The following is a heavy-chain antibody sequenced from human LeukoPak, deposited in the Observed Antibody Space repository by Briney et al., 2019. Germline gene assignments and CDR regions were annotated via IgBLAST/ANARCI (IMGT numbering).Heavy chain of an antibody. CDR2: ISGSGGST. J-gene: IGHJ4*02. V-gene: IGHV3-23*01. D-gene: IGHD2-2*01. Sequence: GGSLRLSCAASGFTFSSYAMSWVRQAPGKGLEWVSAISGSGGSTYYADSVKGRFTISRDNSKNTLYLQMNSLRAEDTAVYYCARGRYSSRSGGYYFDIWGQGTLVTVSS. CDR3: ARGRYSSRSGGYYFDI. CDR1: GFTFSSYA.